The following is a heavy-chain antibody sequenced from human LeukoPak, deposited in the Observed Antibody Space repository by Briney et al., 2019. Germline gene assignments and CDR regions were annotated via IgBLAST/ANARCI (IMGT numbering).Heavy chain of an antibody. CDR1: GGSFSGYY. D-gene: IGHD2/OR15-2a*01. J-gene: IGHJ4*02. CDR2: INHSGST. V-gene: IGHV4-34*01. CDR3: ARRSLSTNTFDY. Sequence: SETLSLTCAVYGGSFSGYYWSWIRQPPGKGLEWIGEINHSGSTNYNPSLKNRVTIFVDRSQNQFSLKLSSVTAADTAVYFCARRSLSTNTFDYWGQGTLVIVSS.